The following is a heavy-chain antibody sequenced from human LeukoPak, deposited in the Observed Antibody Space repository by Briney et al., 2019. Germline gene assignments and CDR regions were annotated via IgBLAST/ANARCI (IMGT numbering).Heavy chain of an antibody. CDR3: VRAGGAYSFNP. CDR1: GFTFDDYW. V-gene: IGHV3-7*01. D-gene: IGHD5-18*01. Sequence: QPGASLRLSCVASGFTFDDYWMNWVRQAPGKGLEWVANIKQDGSEQYYVDSVKGRFTISRDNAKNSLYLQMNSLRAEDTAVYYCVRAGGAYSFNPWGQGTLVTVSS. CDR2: IKQDGSEQ. J-gene: IGHJ5*02.